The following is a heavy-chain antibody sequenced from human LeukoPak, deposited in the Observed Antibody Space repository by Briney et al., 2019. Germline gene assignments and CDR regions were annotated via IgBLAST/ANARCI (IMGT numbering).Heavy chain of an antibody. D-gene: IGHD3-10*01. Sequence: GASVKVSCKASGYTFTSYDIHWVRQATGQGLEWMGWMNPNSGNTGYAQKFQGRVTMTRNTSISTAYMELSSLRSEDTAVYYCARGLMVRGVIITYYWGQGTLVTVSS. CDR3: ARGLMVRGVIITYY. J-gene: IGHJ4*02. V-gene: IGHV1-8*01. CDR1: GYTFTSYD. CDR2: MNPNSGNT.